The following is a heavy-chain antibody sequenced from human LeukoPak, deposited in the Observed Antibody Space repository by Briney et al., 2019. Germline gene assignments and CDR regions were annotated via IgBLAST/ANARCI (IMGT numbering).Heavy chain of an antibody. D-gene: IGHD3-22*01. CDR3: ARATYDSSAVDAFDI. CDR2: TNTAGNTL. J-gene: IGHJ4*02. CDR1: GFPFRDYF. Sequence: GGSLRLSCAASGFPFRDYFMSWIRQAPGKGLEWLAYTNTAGNTLYYADSVKGRFTISRDNAEKSLYLQMNTLRAEDTAVYYCARATYDSSAVDAFDIWGQGTLVTVSA. V-gene: IGHV3-11*01.